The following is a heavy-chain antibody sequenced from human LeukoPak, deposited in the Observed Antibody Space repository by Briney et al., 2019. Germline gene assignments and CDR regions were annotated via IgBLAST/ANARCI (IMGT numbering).Heavy chain of an antibody. CDR1: GYTFTGYY. D-gene: IGHD2-8*02. V-gene: IGHV1-2*02. J-gene: IGHJ4*02. CDR2: INPNSGDT. CDR3: SRAADVVLVPPSDD. Sequence: ASVKVSCKASGYTFTGYYMHWVRQAPGQGLDWMGWINPNSGDTNYAQKFKGRVAMTRDTSISAAYMELSSLRFDDTAVYYCSRAADVVLVPPSDDWGQGTLVTVSS.